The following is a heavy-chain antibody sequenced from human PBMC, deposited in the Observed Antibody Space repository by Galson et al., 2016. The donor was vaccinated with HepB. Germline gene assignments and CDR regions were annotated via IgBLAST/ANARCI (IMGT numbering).Heavy chain of an antibody. J-gene: IGHJ4*02. CDR2: ISTNGGHT. D-gene: IGHD3-22*01. V-gene: IGHV3-64D*06. CDR1: GFTFSAYS. Sequence: SLRLSCAASGFTFSAYSTHWVRQAPGKGLEYVSTISTNGGHTNYADSVKGRFTISRDNSKNTLYLQMSSLRPEDTAVYYCVKGGYYDRKGFDYWGQGTLVTVSS. CDR3: VKGGYYDRKGFDY.